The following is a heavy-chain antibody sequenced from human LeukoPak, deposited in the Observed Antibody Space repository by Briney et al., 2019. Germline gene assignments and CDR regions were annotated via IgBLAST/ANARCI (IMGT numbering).Heavy chain of an antibody. D-gene: IGHD5-12*01. V-gene: IGHV1-8*01. CDR2: MNPNSGNT. CDR1: GYTFTSYD. Sequence: ASVKVSCKASGYTFTSYDINWVRQAPGQRLEWMGWMNPNSGNTGYAQKFQGRVTMTRNTSISTAYMELSSLRSEDTAVYYCARGELATIYDYWGQGTLVTVSS. J-gene: IGHJ4*02. CDR3: ARGELATIYDY.